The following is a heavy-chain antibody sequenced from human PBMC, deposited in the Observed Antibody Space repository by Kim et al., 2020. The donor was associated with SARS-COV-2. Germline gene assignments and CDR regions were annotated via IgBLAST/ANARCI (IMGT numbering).Heavy chain of an antibody. J-gene: IGHJ1*01. CDR2: ISYDGNNE. D-gene: IGHD2-15*01. Sequence: GGSLRLSFAASGFTFSTYGMHWVRQAPGKGLEWVAVISYDGNNEYYADSVKGRFTISRDNSKNTLYLQMNSLRAEDTAVYYCVKGVVVVATYFHHWGQGTLVIVSS. CDR3: VKGVVVVATYFHH. V-gene: IGHV3-30*18. CDR1: GFTFSTYG.